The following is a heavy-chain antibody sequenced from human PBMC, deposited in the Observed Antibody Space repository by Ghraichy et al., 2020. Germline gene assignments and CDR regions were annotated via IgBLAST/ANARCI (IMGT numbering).Heavy chain of an antibody. V-gene: IGHV1-2*02. CDR3: AILSQSSAASADY. D-gene: IGHD6-13*01. CDR1: RYNVSAHV. Sequence: ASVKVSCKTARYNVSAHVMYWMLVCRGLGVEWMGWINPNSGGTNYAQKFQGRVTITRDTSISTAYMELSRLRSDDTAVYYCAILSQSSAASADYWGQGTLVTVSS. J-gene: IGHJ4*02. CDR2: INPNSGGT.